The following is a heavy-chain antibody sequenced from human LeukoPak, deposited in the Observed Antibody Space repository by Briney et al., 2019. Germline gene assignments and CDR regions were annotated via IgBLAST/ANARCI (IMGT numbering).Heavy chain of an antibody. V-gene: IGHV4-34*01. J-gene: IGHJ4*02. Sequence: SETLSLTCAVYGESLSDYYWSWIRQPPGKGLEWIGEINHSGSSNYNPSLKSRVTILVDTSKNQFSLNLSSVTAADTAVYYCARAPRGSYDYWGQGTQVTVSS. CDR3: ARAPRGSYDY. CDR2: INHSGSS. CDR1: GESLSDYY. D-gene: IGHD1-26*01.